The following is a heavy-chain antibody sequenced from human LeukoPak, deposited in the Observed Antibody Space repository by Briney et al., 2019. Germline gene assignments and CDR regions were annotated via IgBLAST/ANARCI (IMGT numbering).Heavy chain of an antibody. Sequence: SVKVSCKASGGTFSSYAISWVRQAPGQGLEWMGRIISIFDIANYAQKFQGRVTITADGSTSTAYMELRSLRSDDAAVYYCASVIAAAGPSYYMDVWGKGTTVTVSS. CDR1: GGTFSSYA. CDR3: ASVIAAAGPSYYMDV. V-gene: IGHV1-69*13. CDR2: IISIFDIA. D-gene: IGHD6-13*01. J-gene: IGHJ6*03.